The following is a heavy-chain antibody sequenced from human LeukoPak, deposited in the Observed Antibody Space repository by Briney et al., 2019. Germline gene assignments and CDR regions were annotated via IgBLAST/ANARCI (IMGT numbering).Heavy chain of an antibody. CDR2: INPNSGGT. D-gene: IGHD6-19*01. J-gene: IGHJ4*02. CDR1: GYTFTGYY. CDR3: AREGTSGWQYDY. V-gene: IGHV1-2*02. Sequence: GASVKVSCKASGYTFTGYYMHWGRQAPGQGLEWMGWINPNSGGTNYAQKFQGRVTMTRDTSISTAYMELSRVRSDDTGVYYCAREGTSGWQYDYWRQGTLVTVSS.